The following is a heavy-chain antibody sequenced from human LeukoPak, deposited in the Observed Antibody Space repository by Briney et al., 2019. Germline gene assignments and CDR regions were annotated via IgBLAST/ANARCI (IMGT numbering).Heavy chain of an antibody. CDR1: GYTFTNYY. J-gene: IGHJ4*02. Sequence: ASVKVSCKASGYTFTNYYLHWVRQAPGQGLEWMGVINPSGGSATYAQKFQGRVTMTTDTSTSTVYMAVSSLTSDDTAVYYCARVFYDSSGYHPYFDYWGQGTLVTVSS. V-gene: IGHV1-46*01. CDR3: ARVFYDSSGYHPYFDY. D-gene: IGHD3-22*01. CDR2: INPSGGSA.